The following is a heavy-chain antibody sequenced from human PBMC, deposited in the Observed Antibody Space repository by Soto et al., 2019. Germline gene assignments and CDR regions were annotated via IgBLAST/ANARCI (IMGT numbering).Heavy chain of an antibody. V-gene: IGHV4-59*01. CDR3: ARGVVGASTWFQH. Sequence: SETLSLTCTVSGGSISSFHWSWIRQPPGKGLEWIGFISNSGSTNYNPSLKSRVTISLDTSKNQFSLKLISVSAADTAVYYCARGVVGASTWFQHWGQGTLFTVSS. D-gene: IGHD1-26*01. CDR2: ISNSGST. CDR1: GGSISSFH. J-gene: IGHJ1*01.